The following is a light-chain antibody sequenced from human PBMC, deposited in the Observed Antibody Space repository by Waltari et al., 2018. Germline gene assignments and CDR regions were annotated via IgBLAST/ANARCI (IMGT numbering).Light chain of an antibody. V-gene: IGLV3-25*03. CDR1: SLPKLY. CDR3: QSVDTNFANHFL. J-gene: IGLJ2*01. CDR2: KDT. Sequence: SYGLTQPPSVSVSPGQTARITCSGDSLPKLYSYWYQQKPGQAPLLLIYKDTERPSGIPERFSGSSSGTTATLTISGVQAEDEADYYCQSVDTNFANHFLFGGGTQLTVL.